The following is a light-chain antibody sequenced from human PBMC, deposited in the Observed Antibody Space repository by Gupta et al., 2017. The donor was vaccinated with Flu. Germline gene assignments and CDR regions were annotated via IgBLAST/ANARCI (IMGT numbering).Light chain of an antibody. V-gene: IGKV3-15*01. CDR3: QQYNNWPPIT. J-gene: IGKJ5*01. CDR1: QSVSNK. CDR2: GAT. Sequence: EIVMTQSPATLSASPGERATLFCRASQSVSNKLAWYQLKPGQAPRVLIYGATTRAAGIPARFSGSGYGTEFTLSSSSRQSEDFAVYYCQQYNNWPPITFGQGTQLEI.